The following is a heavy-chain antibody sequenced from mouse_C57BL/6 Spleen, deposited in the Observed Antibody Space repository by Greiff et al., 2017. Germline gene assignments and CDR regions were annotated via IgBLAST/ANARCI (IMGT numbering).Heavy chain of an antibody. CDR3: ARDDYYGSYWYFDV. D-gene: IGHD1-1*01. V-gene: IGHV5-16*01. J-gene: IGHJ1*03. CDR2: INHDGSSN. CDR1: GFTFSDYY. Sequence: EVKLVESEGGLVQPGSSMKLSCTASGFTFSDYYMAWVRQVPGKGLEWVANINHDGSSNYYLDSLTGRFIISRDNANNKLYLQMSSLKSEDTATYYSARDDYYGSYWYFDVWGTGTTVTVSS.